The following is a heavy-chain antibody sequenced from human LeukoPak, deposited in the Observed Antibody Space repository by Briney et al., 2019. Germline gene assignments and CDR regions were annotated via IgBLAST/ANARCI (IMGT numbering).Heavy chain of an antibody. J-gene: IGHJ4*02. Sequence: ASVKVSCKASGYTFTGYYMHWVRQAPGQGLEWMGWINPNSGGTNYAQKFQGRVTMTRDTSISTAYMELSRLRSDDTAVYYCAIVASATVITMVRGADYYFDYWGQGTLVTVSS. CDR2: INPNSGGT. D-gene: IGHD3-10*01. V-gene: IGHV1-2*02. CDR1: GYTFTGYY. CDR3: AIVASATVITMVRGADYYFDY.